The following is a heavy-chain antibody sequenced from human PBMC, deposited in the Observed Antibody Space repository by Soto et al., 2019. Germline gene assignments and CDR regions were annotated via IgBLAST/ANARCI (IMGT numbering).Heavy chain of an antibody. Sequence: ASVKVSCKASGRTFSSYAISWVRQAPGQGLEWMGGIIPIFGTANYAQKFQGRATITADESTSTAYMELSSLRSEDTAVYYCASWGLYYDSSGRWGQGTTVTVSS. V-gene: IGHV1-69*13. CDR1: GRTFSSYA. J-gene: IGHJ6*02. CDR3: ASWGLYYDSSGR. D-gene: IGHD3-22*01. CDR2: IIPIFGTA.